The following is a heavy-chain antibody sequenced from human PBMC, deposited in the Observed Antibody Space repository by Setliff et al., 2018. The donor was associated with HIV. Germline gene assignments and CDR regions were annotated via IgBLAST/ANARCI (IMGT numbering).Heavy chain of an antibody. CDR1: GGSISSYY. V-gene: IGHV4-59*08. CDR2: ISYTGIT. J-gene: IGHJ4*02. CDR3: ARAYFGSGIYY. D-gene: IGHD3-10*01. Sequence: PSETLSLTCTVSGGSISSYYWSWIRQPAGKGLEWIGSISYTGITNYNPSLKSRVTISVDTSRNQFSLKLYSVTAADTAVYYCARAYFGSGIYYWGQGTLVTVSS.